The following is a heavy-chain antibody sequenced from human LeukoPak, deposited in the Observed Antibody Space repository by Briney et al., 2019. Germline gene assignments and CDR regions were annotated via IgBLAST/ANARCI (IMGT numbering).Heavy chain of an antibody. J-gene: IGHJ6*03. CDR3: ARDRGGGHMDV. V-gene: IGHV3-74*01. D-gene: IGHD2-15*01. CDR2: INSDGSST. CDR1: GFTFSSYW. Sequence: SGGSLRLSCAASGFTFSSYWMHWVRQAPGKGLVWVSRINSDGSSTSYADSVKGRFTISRENAKNSLYLQMNSLRAGDTAVYYCARDRGGGHMDVWGKGTTVTISS.